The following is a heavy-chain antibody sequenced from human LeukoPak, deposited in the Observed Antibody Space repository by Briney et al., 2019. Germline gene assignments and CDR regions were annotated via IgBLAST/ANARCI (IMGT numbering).Heavy chain of an antibody. CDR3: AKVGQYYDFWSGTRYYYYYMDV. Sequence: GGSLRLSCFTSGFTFDTFWMSWVRQAPGKGLEWVANIKHDGGEKYYVDSVRGRFTISRDNAKNSLYLQMSSLRVEDTAVYYCAKVGQYYDFWSGTRYYYYYMDVWGKGTTVTVSS. V-gene: IGHV3-7*01. J-gene: IGHJ6*03. CDR2: IKHDGGEK. D-gene: IGHD3-3*01. CDR1: GFTFDTFW.